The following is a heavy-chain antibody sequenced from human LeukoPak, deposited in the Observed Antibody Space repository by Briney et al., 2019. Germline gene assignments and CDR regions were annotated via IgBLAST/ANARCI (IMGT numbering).Heavy chain of an antibody. CDR3: ASSKAARGRWHDY. CDR2: INPNSGGT. CDR1: GYTFTSYD. V-gene: IGHV1-2*02. Sequence: ASVKVSCKASGYTFTSYDINWVRQATGQGLEWMGWINPNSGGTNYAQKFQGRVTMTRDTSISTAYMELSRLRSDDTAVYYCASSKAARGRWHDYWGQGTLVTVSS. D-gene: IGHD6-13*01. J-gene: IGHJ4*02.